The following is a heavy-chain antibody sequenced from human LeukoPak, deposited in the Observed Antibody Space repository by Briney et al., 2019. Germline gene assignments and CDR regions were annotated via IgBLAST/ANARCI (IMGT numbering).Heavy chain of an antibody. CDR1: GGSISSGGYY. CDR2: IYYSGST. V-gene: IGHV4-31*03. CDR3: ARFSARPQQLVKYAFDI. J-gene: IGHJ3*02. Sequence: SETLSLTCTVSGGSISSGGYYWSWIRQHPGKGLEWIGYIYYSGSTYYNPSLKSRVTISVDTSKNQFSLKLSSVTAADTAVYYCARFSARPQQLVKYAFDIWGQGTMVTVSS. D-gene: IGHD6-13*01.